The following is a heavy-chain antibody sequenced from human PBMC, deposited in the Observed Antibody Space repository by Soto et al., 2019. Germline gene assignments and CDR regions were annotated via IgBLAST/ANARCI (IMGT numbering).Heavy chain of an antibody. D-gene: IGHD3-10*01. Sequence: EVQLVESGGGLIQPGRSLRLSCAASGFSFYDYAMHWVRQSPGKGLEWVSSISWNSGIITYADSVRGRFTVSRDNAKISLFLQMDSLRAEDTALYYCAKFGGMDVWGQGTTVTVSS. CDR3: AKFGGMDV. V-gene: IGHV3-9*01. CDR1: GFSFYDYA. CDR2: ISWNSGII. J-gene: IGHJ6*02.